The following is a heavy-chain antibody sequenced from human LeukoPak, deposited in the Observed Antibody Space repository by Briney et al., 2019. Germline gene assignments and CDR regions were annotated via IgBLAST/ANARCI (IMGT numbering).Heavy chain of an antibody. V-gene: IGHV4-38-2*02. CDR1: GYSISSGYY. D-gene: IGHD6-6*01. Sequence: SETLSLTCTVSGYSISSGYYWGWIRQPPGKGLEWIGSIYHSGSTYYNPSLKSRVTISVDTSKNQFSLKLSSVTAADTAVYYCARAGVEYSSSGDAFDIWGQGTMVTVSS. CDR2: IYHSGST. CDR3: ARAGVEYSSSGDAFDI. J-gene: IGHJ3*02.